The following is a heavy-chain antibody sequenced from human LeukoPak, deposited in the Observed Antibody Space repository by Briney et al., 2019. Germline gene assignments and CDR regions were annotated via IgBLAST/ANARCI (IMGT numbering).Heavy chain of an antibody. J-gene: IGHJ5*02. D-gene: IGHD3-22*01. V-gene: IGHV5-51*01. CDR2: IYPDDSTS. CDR3: ATTASGYPNNWFDP. Sequence: GESLKISCKGSGYRFTSNWIGWVRQMPGKGLEWMGIIYPDDSTSRYGPSFQGQVTISADKSISTAYLQWSSLKASDTAMYYCATTASGYPNNWFDPWGQGTLVTVSS. CDR1: GYRFTSNW.